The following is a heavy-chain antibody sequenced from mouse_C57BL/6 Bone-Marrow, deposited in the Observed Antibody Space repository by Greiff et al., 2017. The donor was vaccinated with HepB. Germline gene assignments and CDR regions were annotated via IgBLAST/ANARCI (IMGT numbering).Heavy chain of an antibody. V-gene: IGHV1-59*01. J-gene: IGHJ4*01. Sequence: QVQLQQPGAELVRPGPSVKLSCKASGYTFTSYWMHWVKQRPGQGLEWIGVIDPSDSYTNYNQKFKGKATLTVDTSSSTAYMQLSSLTSEDSAVYYCARRGSSFFYAMDYWGQGTSVTVSS. D-gene: IGHD1-1*01. CDR3: ARRGSSFFYAMDY. CDR2: IDPSDSYT. CDR1: GYTFTSYW.